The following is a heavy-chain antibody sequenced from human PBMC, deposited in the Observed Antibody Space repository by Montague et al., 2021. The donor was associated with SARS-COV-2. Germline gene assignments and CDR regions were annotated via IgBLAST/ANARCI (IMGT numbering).Heavy chain of an antibody. V-gene: IGHV4-34*01. CDR2: IKQSGST. D-gene: IGHD3-22*01. Sequence: SETLSLTCGVYGGSFGDDHWSWICQPPGTGLEWIGDIKQSGSTNYNPSLKSRVTISVDTSKNQFSLKLTSVTAADTAVYFCARGRLSVSMIVVVFTSASYYFDYWGQGAQVTVSS. CDR1: GGSFGDDH. J-gene: IGHJ4*02. CDR3: ARGRLSVSMIVVVFTSASYYFDY.